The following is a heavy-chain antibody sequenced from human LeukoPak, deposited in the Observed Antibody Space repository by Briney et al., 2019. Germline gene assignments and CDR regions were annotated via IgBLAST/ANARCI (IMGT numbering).Heavy chain of an antibody. Sequence: GWSLRLSCVASGFTLSGYAMNWVRPAPGKGLDWVSGISGSGAGPYYADSVRGRFTISRDNSKNTLYLKMNSMRADDTAVYYCAKMVREFYTISYYFDYWGQGTLVTVCS. D-gene: IGHD2-8*01. CDR3: AKMVREFYTISYYFDY. CDR2: ISGSGAGP. J-gene: IGHJ4*02. CDR1: GFTLSGYA. V-gene: IGHV3-23*01.